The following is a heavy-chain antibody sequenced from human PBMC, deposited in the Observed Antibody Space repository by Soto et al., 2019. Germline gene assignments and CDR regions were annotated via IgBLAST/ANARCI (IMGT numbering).Heavy chain of an antibody. D-gene: IGHD6-19*01. Sequence: QVQLVESGGGVVQPGRSLRLSCAASGFTFSSYGMHWVRQAPGKGLEWVAVISYDGSNKYYADSVKGRFTISRDNSKNSLYLQMNSLRAEDTAVYYCAKERQWLEKYFDYCGQGTLVTVSS. CDR3: AKERQWLEKYFDY. CDR2: ISYDGSNK. J-gene: IGHJ4*02. V-gene: IGHV3-30*18. CDR1: GFTFSSYG.